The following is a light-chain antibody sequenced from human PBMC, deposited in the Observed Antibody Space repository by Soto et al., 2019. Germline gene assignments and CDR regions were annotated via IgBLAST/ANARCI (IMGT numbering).Light chain of an antibody. J-gene: IGLJ1*01. CDR2: EVS. CDR3: TSYTSTIPYV. Sequence: QSALTQPASVSGSPGQSIIISCTGSSNDVGGYNYVSWYQQHPGQAPKLIIYEVSDRPSGVSPRFSGSKSGNTASLTISGLQVEDEADYFCTSYTSTIPYVFGSGTKLTVL. CDR1: SNDVGGYNY. V-gene: IGLV2-14*01.